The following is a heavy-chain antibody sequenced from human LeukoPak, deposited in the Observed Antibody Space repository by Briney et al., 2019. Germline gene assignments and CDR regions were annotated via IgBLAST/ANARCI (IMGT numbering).Heavy chain of an antibody. Sequence: ASVKVSCKASRYTFTGYYMHWVRQAPGQGLEWMGRINPNSGGTNYAQKFQGRVTMTRDTSISTAYMELSRLRSDDTAVYYCARDQVDYGDPAGNAFDIWGQGTMVTVSS. J-gene: IGHJ3*02. CDR1: RYTFTGYY. CDR3: ARDQVDYGDPAGNAFDI. V-gene: IGHV1-2*06. D-gene: IGHD4-17*01. CDR2: INPNSGGT.